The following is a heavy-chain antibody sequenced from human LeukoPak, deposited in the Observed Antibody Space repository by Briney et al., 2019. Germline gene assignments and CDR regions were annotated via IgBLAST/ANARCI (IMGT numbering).Heavy chain of an antibody. J-gene: IGHJ4*02. CDR3: AREGSYDGSTMWYFDY. CDR2: IYSGGTI. Sequence: HPGESLKISCAASGFTFSSYAMSWVRQAPGKGLEWVSVIYSGGTIYYADSVKGRFTISRDNSKNTLYLQMNSLRAEDTAVYYCAREGSYDGSTMWYFDYWGQGTLVTVSS. V-gene: IGHV3-53*01. D-gene: IGHD3-22*01. CDR1: GFTFSSYA.